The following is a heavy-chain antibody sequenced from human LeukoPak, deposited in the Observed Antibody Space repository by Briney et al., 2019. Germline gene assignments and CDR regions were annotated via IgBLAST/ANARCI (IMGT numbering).Heavy chain of an antibody. Sequence: PGGSLRLSCAASGFTFSSYAMSWVRQAPGKGLEWVSAISGRSGSTYYAASVKCRFTIPRDNYKNTLYLQMNSLRAEDTAVYYCAKDGDSSGWPLYFQHWGQGTLVTVSS. CDR1: GFTFSSYA. CDR3: AKDGDSSGWPLYFQH. J-gene: IGHJ1*01. D-gene: IGHD6-19*01. CDR2: ISGRSGST. V-gene: IGHV3-23*01.